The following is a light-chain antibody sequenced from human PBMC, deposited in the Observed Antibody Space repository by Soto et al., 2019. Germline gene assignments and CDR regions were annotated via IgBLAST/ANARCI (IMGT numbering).Light chain of an antibody. CDR1: QTISSW. Sequence: DIQMTQSPSTLSGSVGDRVTITCRASQTISSWLAWYQQKPGKAPKLLIYAASSLQSGVPSRFSGSGSGTDFTLTISSLESEDFAVYYCQQRNNWPPFFGPGTKVDIK. J-gene: IGKJ3*01. CDR2: AAS. CDR3: QQRNNWPPF. V-gene: IGKV1-5*01.